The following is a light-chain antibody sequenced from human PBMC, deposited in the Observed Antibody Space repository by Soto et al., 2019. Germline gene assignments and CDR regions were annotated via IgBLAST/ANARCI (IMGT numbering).Light chain of an antibody. CDR3: SSHTPNITL. J-gene: IGLJ2*01. Sequence: QSVLTQPPSVSGAPGQRVTISCTGSSSNIGAGYDVHWYQQRPGTAPKVLIYEGNNRPSGVSDRFSGSKSGNTASLTISGLQAEDEADYYCSSHTPNITLFGGGTKVTVL. V-gene: IGLV1-40*01. CDR1: SSNIGAGYD. CDR2: EGN.